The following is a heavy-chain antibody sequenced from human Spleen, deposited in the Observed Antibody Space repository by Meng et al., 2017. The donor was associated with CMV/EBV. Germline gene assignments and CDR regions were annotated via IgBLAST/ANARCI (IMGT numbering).Heavy chain of an antibody. CDR1: GFTFSSYS. D-gene: IGHD6-6*01. CDR2: VRDDGSNK. Sequence: GGSLRLSCAASGFTFSSYSMSWVRQAPGKGLEWVAFVRDDGSNKYYADSVRGRFTVSRDNAKNTLYLKMNSVRTEDTALYYCAKGDAALPRGGFDIWGQGTMVTVSS. J-gene: IGHJ3*02. V-gene: IGHV3-30*02. CDR3: AKGDAALPRGGFDI.